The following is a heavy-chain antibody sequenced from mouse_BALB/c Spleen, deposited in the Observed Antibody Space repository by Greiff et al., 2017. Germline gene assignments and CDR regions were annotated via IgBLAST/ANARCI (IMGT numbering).Heavy chain of an antibody. J-gene: IGHJ3*01. CDR2: ILPGSGST. D-gene: IGHD2-1*01. Sequence: VKVVESGAELMKPGASVKISCKATGYTFSSYWIEWVKQRPGHGLEWIGEILPGSGSTNYNEKFKGKATFTADTSSNTAYMQLSSLTSEDSAVYYCARIYYGNPFAYWGQGTLVTVSA. V-gene: IGHV1-9*01. CDR1: GYTFSSYW. CDR3: ARIYYGNPFAY.